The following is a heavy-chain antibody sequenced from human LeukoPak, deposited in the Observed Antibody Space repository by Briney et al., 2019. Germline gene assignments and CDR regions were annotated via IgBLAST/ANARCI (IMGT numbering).Heavy chain of an antibody. CDR3: ARTNEGGYTYGYFYYYYMDV. Sequence: SETLSLTCTVSGGSISSYYWSWIRQPPGKGLEWIGYIYYSGSTNYNPSLKSRVTISVDTSKNQFSLKLTSVTAADTAVYYCARTNEGGYTYGYFYYYYMDVWGKGTTVTISS. CDR1: GGSISSYY. J-gene: IGHJ6*03. V-gene: IGHV4-59*01. D-gene: IGHD5-18*01. CDR2: IYYSGST.